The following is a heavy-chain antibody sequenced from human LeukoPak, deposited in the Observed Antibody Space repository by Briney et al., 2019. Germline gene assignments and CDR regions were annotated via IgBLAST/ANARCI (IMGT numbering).Heavy chain of an antibody. D-gene: IGHD7-27*01. V-gene: IGHV3-30-3*01. CDR3: AKGLGIYYYGMDV. J-gene: IGHJ6*02. CDR2: ISYDGSNK. Sequence: AGGSLRLSCAASGFTFSSYAMHWVRQAPGKGLEWVAVISYDGSNKYYADSVKGRFTISRDNSKNTLYLQMNSLRAEDTAVYYCAKGLGIYYYGMDVWGQGTTVTVSS. CDR1: GFTFSSYA.